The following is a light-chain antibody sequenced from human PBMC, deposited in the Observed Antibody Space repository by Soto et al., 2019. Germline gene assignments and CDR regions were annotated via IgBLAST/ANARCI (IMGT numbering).Light chain of an antibody. J-gene: IGKJ4*01. CDR3: QQYYTTLALT. Sequence: DIVMTQSPDSLAVSLGERATINCKSSQSVLYSSNNKNYLAWYQQKPGQPPKLLIYWASTRESGVPARFSGSGSATDFTLTISSLQAEDVAVYYCQQYYTTLALTFGGGTKVEIK. CDR1: QSVLYSSNNKNY. V-gene: IGKV4-1*01. CDR2: WAS.